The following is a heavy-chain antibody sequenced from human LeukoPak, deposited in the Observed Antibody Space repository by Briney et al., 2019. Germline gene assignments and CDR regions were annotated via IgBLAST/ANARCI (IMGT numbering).Heavy chain of an antibody. D-gene: IGHD5-18*01. CDR3: ARHRSGAYSYGVLDY. J-gene: IGHJ4*02. CDR2: IYYSGNT. CDR1: GGSISSSSYH. V-gene: IGHV4-39*01. Sequence: PSETLSLTCTVSGGSISSSSYHWGWIRQPPGKGLEWIGSIYYSGNTYFNPSLKSRVTISVDTSKNQFSLKLSSVTAADSAVYECARHRSGAYSYGVLDYWGQGTLVTVSS.